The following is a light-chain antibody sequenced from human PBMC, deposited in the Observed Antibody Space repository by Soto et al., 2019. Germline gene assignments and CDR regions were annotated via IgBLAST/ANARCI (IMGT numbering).Light chain of an antibody. CDR1: QSVSRA. V-gene: IGKV1-39*01. J-gene: IGKJ1*01. CDR2: AAS. Sequence: HLTQSPSSLSASVGSRVLITCRASQSVSRALNWYQQKTGQAPKLLIYAASTLHSGVPSRFSGSGSGTEFTLTISSLQPEDFATYYCQQNAIIPPWTFGQGTKVDIK. CDR3: QQNAIIPPWT.